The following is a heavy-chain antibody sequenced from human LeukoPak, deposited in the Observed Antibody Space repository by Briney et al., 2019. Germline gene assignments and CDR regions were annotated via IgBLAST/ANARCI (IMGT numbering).Heavy chain of an antibody. V-gene: IGHV4-4*07. CDR1: GGSISNHF. Sequence: SETLSLTCTVSGGSISNHFCSWIRQPAGKGLEWIGRVSTSGGTYYNPSLKSRGTMAADTSKNQFSLKLTSMTAADTAVYYCVRGALVMGGGRNWFDPWGQGTLVTVSS. D-gene: IGHD3-16*01. CDR2: VSTSGGT. J-gene: IGHJ5*02. CDR3: VRGALVMGGGRNWFDP.